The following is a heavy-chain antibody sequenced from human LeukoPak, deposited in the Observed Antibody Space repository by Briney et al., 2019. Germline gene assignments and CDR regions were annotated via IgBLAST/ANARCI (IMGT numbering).Heavy chain of an antibody. CDR3: ARHIFGVRGSDLNWFDP. CDR1: GGSISSYY. D-gene: IGHD3-10*01. CDR2: IYYSGST. J-gene: IGHJ5*02. Sequence: PSETLSLTCTVSGGSISSYYWSWIRQPPGKGLEWIGYIYYSGSTNYNPSLKSRVTISVDTSKNQLSLKLSSVTAADTAVYYCARHIFGVRGSDLNWFDPWGQGTLVTVSS. V-gene: IGHV4-59*08.